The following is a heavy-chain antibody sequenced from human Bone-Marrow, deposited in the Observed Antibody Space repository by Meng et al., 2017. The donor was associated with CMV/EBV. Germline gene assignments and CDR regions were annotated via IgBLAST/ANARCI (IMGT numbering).Heavy chain of an antibody. CDR3: TLQGEGEDY. CDR1: GFTFSNAW. D-gene: IGHD3-16*01. V-gene: IGHV3-15*01. Sequence: GESLKISCAASGFTFSNAWMSWVRQAPGKGLEWVGRIKTKTDGGTTDYAAPVKGRFTISRDDSKNTLYLQMNSLKNEDTAVYYCTLQGEGEDYWGEGTLVTVSS. J-gene: IGHJ4*02. CDR2: IKTKTDGGTT.